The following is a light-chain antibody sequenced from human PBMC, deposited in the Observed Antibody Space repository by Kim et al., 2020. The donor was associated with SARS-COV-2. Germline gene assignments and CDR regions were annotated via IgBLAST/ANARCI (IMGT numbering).Light chain of an antibody. CDR1: QGVSSSY. Sequence: LSPGERATLPCRASQGVSSSYLAWYQQKLGQAPRLLIYAASSRATGVPDRFSGGGSGTDFTLTISRLEPEDFAVYYCQQYGTSRTFGQGTKVDIK. CDR3: QQYGTSRT. CDR2: AAS. V-gene: IGKV3-20*01. J-gene: IGKJ1*01.